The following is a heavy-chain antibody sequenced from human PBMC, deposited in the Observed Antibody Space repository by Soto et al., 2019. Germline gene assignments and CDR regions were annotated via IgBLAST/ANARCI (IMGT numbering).Heavy chain of an antibody. CDR2: IYYSGST. Sequence: SETLSLTCTVSGGSISSSSYYWGWIRQPPGKGLEWIGSIYYSGSTYYNPSLKSRVTISVDTSKNQFSLKLSSVTAADTAGYYCAELLAGYSSSWYLRSVTDDYWGQGTLVTVSS. CDR3: AELLAGYSSSWYLRSVTDDY. J-gene: IGHJ4*02. D-gene: IGHD6-13*01. CDR1: GGSISSSSYY. V-gene: IGHV4-39*01.